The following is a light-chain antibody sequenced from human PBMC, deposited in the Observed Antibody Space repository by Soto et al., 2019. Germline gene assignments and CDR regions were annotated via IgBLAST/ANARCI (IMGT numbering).Light chain of an antibody. Sequence: DIQMTQSPSSLSASVGDRVTITCRASQDIGSDLAWYQHKPGKAPKCLIYGATNLQSGVPSRFSGSGSGTEFTLTISSLQPEDFATYYCLHHNNYPLTFGGGTKVEIK. CDR1: QDIGSD. V-gene: IGKV1-17*01. J-gene: IGKJ4*01. CDR2: GAT. CDR3: LHHNNYPLT.